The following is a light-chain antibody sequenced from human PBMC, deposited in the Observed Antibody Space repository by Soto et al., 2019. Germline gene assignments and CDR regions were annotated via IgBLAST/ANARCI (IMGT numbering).Light chain of an antibody. J-gene: IGLJ2*01. CDR2: DDR. V-gene: IGLV3-21*02. Sequence: SSELTQPPSVSVAPGQTARISCGGNNIGSKSVHWYQQKPGQAPVLVVYDDRDRPSGIPERSSGSNSGNTATLTISRVEAGDEADYYCQVWDSSSDHVVFGGGTKLTVL. CDR3: QVWDSSSDHVV. CDR1: NIGSKS.